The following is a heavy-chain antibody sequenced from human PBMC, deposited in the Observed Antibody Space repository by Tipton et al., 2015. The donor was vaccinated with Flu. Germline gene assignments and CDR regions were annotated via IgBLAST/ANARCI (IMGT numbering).Heavy chain of an antibody. V-gene: IGHV4-4*07. D-gene: IGHD3-10*01. CDR2: TYTSGST. CDR3: ARGSGSGTYMIFDY. Sequence: TLSLTCTVSDDSINNNYWTWIRQPAGKGLEWIGRTYTSGSTKYNPSLKSRVTMSVDTSKNHFSLKLSSVTAADTAVYYCARGSGSGTYMIFDYWGQGTLVTVSS. CDR1: DDSINNNY. J-gene: IGHJ4*02.